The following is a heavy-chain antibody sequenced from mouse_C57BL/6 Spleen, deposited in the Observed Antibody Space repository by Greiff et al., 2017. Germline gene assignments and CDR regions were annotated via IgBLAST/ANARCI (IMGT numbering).Heavy chain of an antibody. Sequence: EVQLQQSGPELVKPGASVKISCKASGYSFTDYHMHWVKQSNGKSLEWIGVINPNYGTTSYNPKFKGKATLTVDQSSSTACMQLNSRTSADSAVYYCARGDTTVDYWGQGTTLTVSS. J-gene: IGHJ2*01. CDR1: GYSFTDYH. D-gene: IGHD1-1*01. V-gene: IGHV1-39*01. CDR3: ARGDTTVDY. CDR2: INPNYGTT.